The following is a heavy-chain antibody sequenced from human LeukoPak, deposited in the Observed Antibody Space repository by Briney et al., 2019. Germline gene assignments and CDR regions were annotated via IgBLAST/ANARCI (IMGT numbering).Heavy chain of an antibody. CDR2: IYYSGST. D-gene: IGHD3-10*01. CDR1: GCSFSSYD. V-gene: IGHV4-59*01. J-gene: IGHJ4*02. Sequence: SETLCLTCTASGCSFSSYDLRWIRQPPGKGLECIGDIYYSGSTNYNPDVKSRVTISVDSSKKQFFLKLSSVTAADTAVYYCARDRDYCGSWSYFDYWGQGTLVTVSA. CDR3: ARDRDYCGSWSYFDY.